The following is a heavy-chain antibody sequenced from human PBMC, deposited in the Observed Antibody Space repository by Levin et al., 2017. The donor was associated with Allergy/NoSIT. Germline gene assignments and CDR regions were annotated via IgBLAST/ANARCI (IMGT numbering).Heavy chain of an antibody. CDR1: GYTFTSYG. J-gene: IGHJ6*02. V-gene: IGHV1-18*01. Sequence: AASVKVSCKASGYTFTSYGISWVRQAPGQGLEWMGWISAYNGNTNYAQKLQGRVTMTTDTSTSTAYMELRSLRSDDTAVYYCARFSTPYYYDSVGYGMDVWGQGTTVTVSS. D-gene: IGHD3-22*01. CDR2: ISAYNGNT. CDR3: ARFSTPYYYDSVGYGMDV.